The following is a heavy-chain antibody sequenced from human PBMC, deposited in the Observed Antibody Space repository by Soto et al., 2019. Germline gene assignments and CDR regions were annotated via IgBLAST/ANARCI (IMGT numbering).Heavy chain of an antibody. J-gene: IGHJ5*02. CDR1: AGSVSNDNFY. CDR2: VHSSGIT. V-gene: IGHV4-61*01. D-gene: IGHD3-16*01. Sequence: SETLSLTCTASAGSVSNDNFYWSWIRQPPGKGLEWIGYVHSSGITNYNPSLKRRVTMPVDTSRNQFSLRLISVTAADTAVYYCARGLTMGQLPSHFDHWGQGTLVTVSS. CDR3: ARGLTMGQLPSHFDH.